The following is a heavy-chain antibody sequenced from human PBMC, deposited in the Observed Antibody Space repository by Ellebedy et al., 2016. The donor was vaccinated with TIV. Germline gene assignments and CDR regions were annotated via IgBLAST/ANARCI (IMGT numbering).Heavy chain of an antibody. CDR2: IYYSGST. J-gene: IGHJ6*02. Sequence: SETLSLXXTVSGGSISSYYWSWIRQPPGKGLEWIGYIYYSGSTNYNPSLKSRVTISVDTSKNQFSLKLSSVTAADTAVYYCARLKNLGMDVWGQGTTVTVSS. D-gene: IGHD2/OR15-2a*01. V-gene: IGHV4-59*01. CDR1: GGSISSYY. CDR3: ARLKNLGMDV.